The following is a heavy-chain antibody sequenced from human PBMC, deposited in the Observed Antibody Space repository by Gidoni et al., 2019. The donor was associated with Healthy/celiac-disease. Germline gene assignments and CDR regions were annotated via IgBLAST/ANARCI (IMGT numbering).Heavy chain of an antibody. J-gene: IGHJ3*02. CDR3: ARVLITVVRGVSIPGGGAFDI. CDR2: IYHSGST. CDR1: GGSISSSNW. V-gene: IGHV4-4*02. D-gene: IGHD3-10*01. Sequence: QVQLQESGQGLVMPSGTLSLTCAGSGGSISSSNWWSWVRQPPGKGLEWIGEIYHSGSTNYNPSLMSGVIISVDKSKNQSSLKLSSGTAADTAVYYCARVLITVVRGVSIPGGGAFDIWGQGTMVTVSS.